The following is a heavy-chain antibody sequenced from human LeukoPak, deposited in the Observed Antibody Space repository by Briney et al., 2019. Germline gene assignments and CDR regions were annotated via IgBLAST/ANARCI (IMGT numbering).Heavy chain of an antibody. D-gene: IGHD3-10*01. CDR3: ARDWGVIVAFDI. V-gene: IGHV3-30*04. Sequence: PGGSLRLSCAASGFTFSSYAMHWVRQAPGKGLEWVAVISYDGSNKYYADSVKGRFTISRDNSKNTLYLQMNSLRAEDTAVYYCARDWGVIVAFDIWGQGTMVTVSS. CDR1: GFTFSSYA. CDR2: ISYDGSNK. J-gene: IGHJ3*02.